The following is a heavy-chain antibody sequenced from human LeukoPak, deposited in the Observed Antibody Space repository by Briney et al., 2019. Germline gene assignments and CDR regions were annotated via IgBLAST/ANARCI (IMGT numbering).Heavy chain of an antibody. D-gene: IGHD2-2*01. Sequence: GESLKISCQGSGYSFTSYWIGWVRQMPGKGLEWMGIIYPGDSDTRYSPSFQGQVTISADKSISTAYLQWSSLKASDTAMYYCARCLVPAPNWFDPWGQGTLVTVSS. V-gene: IGHV5-51*01. J-gene: IGHJ5*02. CDR3: ARCLVPAPNWFDP. CDR2: IYPGDSDT. CDR1: GYSFTSYW.